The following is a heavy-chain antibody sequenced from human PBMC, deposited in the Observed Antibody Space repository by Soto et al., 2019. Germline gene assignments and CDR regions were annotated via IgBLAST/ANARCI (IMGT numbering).Heavy chain of an antibody. V-gene: IGHV1-3*01. CDR2: INAGDGHT. CDR3: ARRGPVVFNQDYFDP. CDR1: GYTFTSSA. D-gene: IGHD2-21*01. Sequence: ASVKVSCKAAGYTFTSSAMHWLRQAPGQRLEWMGWINAGDGHTRYSQKFQGRVTITRDTSASTAYMELSSLRFEDTAVYYCARRGPVVFNQDYFDPWGQGTLVSVSS. J-gene: IGHJ5*02.